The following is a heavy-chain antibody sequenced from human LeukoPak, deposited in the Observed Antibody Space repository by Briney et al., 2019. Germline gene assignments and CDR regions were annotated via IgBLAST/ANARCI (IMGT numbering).Heavy chain of an antibody. CDR3: VGGSYDY. Sequence: SETLFLTCTVYGKSFSGYYWSWIRQPPGKGLEWIGEINHSGSTNYNPSLKSRVTISVDTSKNQFSLKLSSVTAADTAVYYCVGGSYDYWGQGTLVTVSS. V-gene: IGHV4-34*01. CDR1: GKSFSGYY. J-gene: IGHJ4*02. CDR2: INHSGST. D-gene: IGHD1-26*01.